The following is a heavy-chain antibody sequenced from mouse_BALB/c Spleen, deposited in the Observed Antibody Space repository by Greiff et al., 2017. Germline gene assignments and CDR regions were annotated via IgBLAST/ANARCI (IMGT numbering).Heavy chain of an antibody. V-gene: IGHV5-6-3*01. CDR2: INSNGGST. Sequence: EVKLVESGGGLVQPGGSLKLSCAASGFTFSSYGMSWVRQTPDKRLELVATINSNGGSTYYPDSVKGRFTISRDNAKNTLYLQMSSLKSEDTAMYYCARDRGNYAMDYWGQGTLVTVSA. CDR3: ARDRGNYAMDY. D-gene: IGHD2-1*01. J-gene: IGHJ3*01. CDR1: GFTFSSYG.